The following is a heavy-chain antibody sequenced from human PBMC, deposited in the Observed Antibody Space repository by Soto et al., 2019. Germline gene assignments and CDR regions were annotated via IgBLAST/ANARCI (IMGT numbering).Heavy chain of an antibody. CDR2: IKQDGSEK. D-gene: IGHD7-27*01. Sequence: GGSLRLSCAASGFTFSSYWMSWVRQAPGKGLEWVDNIKQDGSEKYYVDSVKGRFTISRDNAKNSLYLQMNSLRAEDTAVYYCARETGEHCFDYWGQGTLVTVSS. CDR1: GFTFSSYW. CDR3: ARETGEHCFDY. V-gene: IGHV3-7*03. J-gene: IGHJ4*02.